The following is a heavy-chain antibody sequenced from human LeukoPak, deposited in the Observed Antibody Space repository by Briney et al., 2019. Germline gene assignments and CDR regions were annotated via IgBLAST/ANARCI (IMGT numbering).Heavy chain of an antibody. Sequence: ASVKVSCKTSGYTFTGYYMHWVRQAPGQGLEWMGWINPKSGGTNYPQKFQGRVTMTRDTSISTAYMELSRLRSDDTAVYYCARGIYGGNSPLVDYWSQGTLVTVSS. V-gene: IGHV1-2*02. D-gene: IGHD4-23*01. J-gene: IGHJ4*02. CDR1: GYTFTGYY. CDR3: ARGIYGGNSPLVDY. CDR2: INPKSGGT.